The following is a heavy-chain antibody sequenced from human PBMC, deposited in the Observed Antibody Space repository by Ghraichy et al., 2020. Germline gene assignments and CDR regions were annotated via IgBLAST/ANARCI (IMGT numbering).Heavy chain of an antibody. CDR1: GFTMTNYG. D-gene: IGHD6-19*01. CDR3: ARLAPVADTMGVVAFDI. Sequence: ASVKVSCSFSGFTMTNYGIHWLQQSPGQGLEWMGWINTGNGRPSYAKKFQGRFTMTRDMPTTTTYTDLSSLRSEDMAVYYYARLAPVADTMGVVAFDIWGQGTMVTVSS. V-gene: IGHV1-38-4*01. CDR2: INTGNGRP. J-gene: IGHJ3*02.